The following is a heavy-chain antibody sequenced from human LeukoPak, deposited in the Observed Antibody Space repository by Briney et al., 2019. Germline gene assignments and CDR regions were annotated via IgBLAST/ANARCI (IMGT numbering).Heavy chain of an antibody. Sequence: PSETLSLTCTVSGGSISCYYWIWIRPPPGKGGVWSGYIYYSGSTNYNPSLKSRVTISVDTSKNQFSLKLSSVTAADTAVYYCAREAYYYGSGSYYRGGSFDIWGQGTMVTVSS. J-gene: IGHJ3*02. CDR1: GGSISCYY. D-gene: IGHD3-10*01. V-gene: IGHV4-59*13. CDR3: AREAYYYGSGSYYRGGSFDI. CDR2: IYYSGST.